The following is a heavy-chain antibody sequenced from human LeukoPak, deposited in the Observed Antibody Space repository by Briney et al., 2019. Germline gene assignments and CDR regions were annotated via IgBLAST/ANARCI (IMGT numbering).Heavy chain of an antibody. CDR2: ISSSSSYI. Sequence: GGSLRLSCAASGFTFSSYSMNWVRQAPGKGLEWVSSISSSSSYIYYADSVKGRFTISRDNAKNSLYLQMNSLRAEDTAVYYCARDASSGWYYDYWGQGTLVTVSS. CDR3: ARDASSGWYYDY. CDR1: GFTFSSYS. J-gene: IGHJ4*02. V-gene: IGHV3-21*01. D-gene: IGHD6-19*01.